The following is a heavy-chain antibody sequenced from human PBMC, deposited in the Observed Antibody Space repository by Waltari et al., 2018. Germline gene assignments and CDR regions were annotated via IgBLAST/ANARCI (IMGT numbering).Heavy chain of an antibody. V-gene: IGHV1-69*12. J-gene: IGHJ6*03. D-gene: IGHD3-10*01. CDR1: GGTFSSYA. CDR3: ARETDYYGSGRLYYYMDV. CDR2: IIPIFGTA. Sequence: QVQLVQSGAEVKKPGSSVKVSCKASGGTFSSYAISWVRQAPGQGLEWMGGIIPIFGTANYAQKFQGRVTITADESTSTAYMELSSLRSEDTAVYYCARETDYYGSGRLYYYMDVWGKGTTVTVSS.